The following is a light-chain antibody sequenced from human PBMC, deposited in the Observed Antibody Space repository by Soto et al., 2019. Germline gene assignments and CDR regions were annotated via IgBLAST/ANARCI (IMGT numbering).Light chain of an antibody. CDR1: NSDVGTYNL. V-gene: IGLV2-23*02. J-gene: IGLJ1*01. CDR3: CSYAGRSTFPYV. CDR2: EDN. Sequence: QSALTQPASVSGSPGQSITISCTGTNSDVGTYNLVSWYQPHPGKAPKLIIYEDNKRPSDISNRFSGSKSGNTASLTISGLHGEDEADYFCCSYAGRSTFPYVFGTGTKLTVL.